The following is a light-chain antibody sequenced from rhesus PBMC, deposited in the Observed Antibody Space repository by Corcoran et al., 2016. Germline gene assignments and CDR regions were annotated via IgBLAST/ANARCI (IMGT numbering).Light chain of an antibody. Sequence: DIQMTQSPSSLSASVGDRVTITCRASQGITNDLAWYQQKPGESPKLLIFEAASLQRGISYRFSGSGSGTDFTLTISRLQSEDFATYYGQHYYSNPRTFGQGTKVEIK. J-gene: IGKJ1*01. CDR2: EAA. CDR1: QGITND. CDR3: QHYYSNPRT. V-gene: IGKV1-25*01.